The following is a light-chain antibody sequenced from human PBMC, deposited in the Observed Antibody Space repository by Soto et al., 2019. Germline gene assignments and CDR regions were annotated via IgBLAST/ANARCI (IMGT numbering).Light chain of an antibody. Sequence: EILMTQSPATLSVSPGERATLSCRASQSVRSDLAWYQQKRGQAPRLLIYGASTRATDIPARFSGNGSGTEFTLTISSQQSEDFAVYYCQQYNSWPLTFGGGTKVDIK. CDR3: QQYNSWPLT. V-gene: IGKV3-15*01. CDR1: QSVRSD. CDR2: GAS. J-gene: IGKJ4*01.